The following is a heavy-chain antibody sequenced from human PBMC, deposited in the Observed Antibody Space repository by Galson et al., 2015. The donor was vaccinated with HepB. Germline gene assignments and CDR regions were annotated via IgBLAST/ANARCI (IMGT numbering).Heavy chain of an antibody. CDR3: VTILRGY. V-gene: IGHV3-30-3*01. J-gene: IGHJ4*02. Sequence: SLRLSCAASGFTFSAYAMHWVRQAPGKGLEWVAVISYDGSNKYYADSVKGRFPISRDNSKNTLYLQMNSLKTDDTAVYYCVTILRGYWGRGTLVSVSS. D-gene: IGHD3-9*01. CDR1: GFTFSAYA. CDR2: ISYDGSNK.